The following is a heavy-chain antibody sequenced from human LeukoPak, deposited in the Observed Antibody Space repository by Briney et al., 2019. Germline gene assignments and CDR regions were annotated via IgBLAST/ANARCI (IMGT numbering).Heavy chain of an antibody. V-gene: IGHV3-23*01. CDR2: ITDGGGST. J-gene: IGHJ4*02. Sequence: PGGSLRLSCAASGFTFSNYAMNWVRQSPGTGLEWVSAITDGGGSTFYADSVKGRFSISRDNSRNTLYLQMNSLRVEDTAVYYCAKDRPSYCSGGSCYSPDYWGQGTLVTVSS. CDR3: AKDRPSYCSGGSCYSPDY. D-gene: IGHD2-15*01. CDR1: GFTFSNYA.